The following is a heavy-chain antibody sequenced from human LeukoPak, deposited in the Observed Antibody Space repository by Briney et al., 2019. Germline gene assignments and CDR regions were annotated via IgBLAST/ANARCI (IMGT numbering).Heavy chain of an antibody. CDR1: GGSISSYY. J-gene: IGHJ4*02. CDR3: ARVDGCGGDCYFGYFDY. CDR2: IYYSGST. D-gene: IGHD2-21*02. V-gene: IGHV4-59*01. Sequence: SETLSLTRTVSGGSISSYYWSWIRQPPGKGLEWIGYIYYSGSTNYNPSLKSRVTISVDTSKNQFSLKLSSVTAADTAVYYCARVDGCGGDCYFGYFDYWGQGTLVTVSS.